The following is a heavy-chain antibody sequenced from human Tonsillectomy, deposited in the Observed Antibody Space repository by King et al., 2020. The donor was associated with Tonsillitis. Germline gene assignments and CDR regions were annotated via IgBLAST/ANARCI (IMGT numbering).Heavy chain of an antibody. CDR2: LSGSGGST. CDR1: GFTFSSYA. D-gene: IGHD2-2*01. J-gene: IGHJ4*02. CDR3: AKDVDVVPAAMNDYFDY. Sequence: QLVQSGGGLVRPGGSLRLSCAASGFTFSSYAMSWVRQAPGKGLEWVSGLSGSGGSTFYADSVKGRFTISRDNSKNMLFLQMNSLRAEDAAVYYCAKDVDVVPAAMNDYFDYWGQGILVTVSS. V-gene: IGHV3-23*04.